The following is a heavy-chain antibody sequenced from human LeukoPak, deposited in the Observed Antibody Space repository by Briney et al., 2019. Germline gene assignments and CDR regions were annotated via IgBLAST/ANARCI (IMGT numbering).Heavy chain of an antibody. CDR1: EFPFSFYE. CDR2: IGSSGTNR. D-gene: IGHD4-17*01. J-gene: IGHJ4*02. Sequence: PGGSLRLSCAVSEFPFSFYEMNWVRQAPGKGLEWVSNIGSSGTNRYYADSVKGRFSISRDNAKSSLYLQMNSLRAEDTALYYCAKGFRDYGDYVSYFDYWGQGTLVTVSS. V-gene: IGHV3-48*03. CDR3: AKGFRDYGDYVSYFDY.